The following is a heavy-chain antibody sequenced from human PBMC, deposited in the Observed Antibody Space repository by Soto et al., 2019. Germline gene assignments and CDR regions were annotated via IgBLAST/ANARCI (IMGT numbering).Heavy chain of an antibody. Sequence: EVQLVDSGGGLVNPGGSLRLSCEASGLTFTNAWMAWVRQAPGKGLEWVGRIKSKGSGGTTDYAAPVKGRFTILRDDSRDTVYLQMNGLKTEDTGVYYCAWSCYNWFGSWGQGTLVTVSS. CDR1: GLTFTNAW. CDR3: AWSCYNWFGS. V-gene: IGHV3-15*01. D-gene: IGHD3-3*01. J-gene: IGHJ5*01. CDR2: IKSKGSGGTT.